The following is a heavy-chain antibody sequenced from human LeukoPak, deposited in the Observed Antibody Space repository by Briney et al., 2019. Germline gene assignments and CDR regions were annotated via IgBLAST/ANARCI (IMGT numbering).Heavy chain of an antibody. Sequence: SETLSLTCAVYGGSFSGYYWSWIRQPPGKGLEWIGEINHSGSTNYNPSLKSRVPISVDTSKNQFSLKLSSVTAADTAVYYCARMGWLVRDYWGQGTLVTVPS. CDR1: GGSFSGYY. CDR2: INHSGST. V-gene: IGHV4-34*01. D-gene: IGHD6-19*01. CDR3: ARMGWLVRDY. J-gene: IGHJ4*02.